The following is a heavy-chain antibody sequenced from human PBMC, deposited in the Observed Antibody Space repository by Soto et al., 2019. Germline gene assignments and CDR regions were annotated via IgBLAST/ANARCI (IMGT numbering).Heavy chain of an antibody. J-gene: IGHJ6*02. V-gene: IGHV4-59*01. CDR3: AREHSSSPTSRYGMDV. CDR2: IYYSGST. D-gene: IGHD6-13*01. CDR1: GGSISSYY. Sequence: SETLSLTCTVSGGSISSYYWSWIRQPPGKGLEWIGYIYYSGSTNYNPSLKSRVTISVDTSENQFSLKLSSVTAADTAVYYCAREHSSSPTSRYGMDVWGQGTTGTV.